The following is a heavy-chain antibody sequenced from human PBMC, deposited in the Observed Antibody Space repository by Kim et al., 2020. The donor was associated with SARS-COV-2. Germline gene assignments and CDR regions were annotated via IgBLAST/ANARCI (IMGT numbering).Heavy chain of an antibody. CDR2: INHSGST. D-gene: IGHD3-10*01. J-gene: IGHJ4*02. Sequence: SETLSLTCAVYGGSFSGYYWSWIRQPPGKGLEWIGEINHSGSTNYNPSLKSRVTISVDTSKNQFSLKLSSVTAADTAVYYCARVGRPALWFGEPYRKFGYYFDYWGQGPLVTVSS. CDR1: GGSFSGYY. CDR3: ARVGRPALWFGEPYRKFGYYFDY. V-gene: IGHV4-34*01.